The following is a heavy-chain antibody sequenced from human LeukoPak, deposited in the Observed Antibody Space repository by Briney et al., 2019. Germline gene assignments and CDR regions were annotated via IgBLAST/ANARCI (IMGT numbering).Heavy chain of an antibody. V-gene: IGHV3-9*01. CDR3: AKSLRNGSGWASDY. D-gene: IGHD6-19*01. J-gene: IGHJ4*02. CDR1: GLTFDVYA. Sequence: GGSLRLSCAASGLTFDVYAVHWVRQAPGKGLEWVSGITWSNGEIAYADSVKGRFTTSRDDAKMYLQMNSLRTEDTAVYYCAKSLRNGSGWASDYWGQGTLVTVSS. CDR2: ITWSNGEI.